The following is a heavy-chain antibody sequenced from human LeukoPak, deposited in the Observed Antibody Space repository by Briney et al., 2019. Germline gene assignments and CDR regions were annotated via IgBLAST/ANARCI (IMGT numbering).Heavy chain of an antibody. Sequence: PGRSLRLSCVASGFTFSMYALHWVRQAPGKGLEWVAGISFDGDNEKYADSVKGRFTISRDDSTSTLVLQMSGLRPEDTAAYYCVRDLHHFFWGNYLLGVDYWGQGTLVTVSS. CDR3: VRDLHHFFWGNYLLGVDY. V-gene: IGHV3-30*04. J-gene: IGHJ4*02. CDR2: ISFDGDNE. CDR1: GFTFSMYA. D-gene: IGHD3-16*02.